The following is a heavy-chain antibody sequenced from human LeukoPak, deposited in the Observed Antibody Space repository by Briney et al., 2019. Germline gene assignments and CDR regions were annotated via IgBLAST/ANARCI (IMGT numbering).Heavy chain of an antibody. CDR2: IYHSGTT. D-gene: IGHD2-8*02. CDR3: VRDLVVYGNIDY. J-gene: IGHJ4*02. V-gene: IGHV4-38-2*02. Sequence: SETLSLTCTVSGYSISSGYYWGWVRQSPGKGLEWIGTIYHSGTTYYNPSIKSRLTISIDTAKNQFSLKLTSLTAADMAVYFCVRDLVVYGNIDYWGQGTLVTVSS. CDR1: GYSISSGYY.